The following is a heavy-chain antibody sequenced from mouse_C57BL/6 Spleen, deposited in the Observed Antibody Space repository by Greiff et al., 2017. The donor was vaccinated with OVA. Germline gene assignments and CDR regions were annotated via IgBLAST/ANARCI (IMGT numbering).Heavy chain of an antibody. CDR3: ARQNYYGTPWYFDV. CDR1: GFTFSDYG. V-gene: IGHV5-15*01. Sequence: EVHLVESGGGLVQPGGSLKLSCAASGFTFSDYGMAWVRQAPRKGPEWVAFISNLAYSIYYADTVTGRFTISRENAKNTLYLEMSSLRSEDTAMYYCARQNYYGTPWYFDVWGTGTTVTVAS. D-gene: IGHD1-1*01. CDR2: ISNLAYSI. J-gene: IGHJ1*03.